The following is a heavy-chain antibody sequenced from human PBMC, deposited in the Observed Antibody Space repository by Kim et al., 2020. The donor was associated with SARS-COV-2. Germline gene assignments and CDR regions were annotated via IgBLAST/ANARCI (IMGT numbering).Heavy chain of an antibody. CDR3: AIVSWDLLNS. V-gene: IGHV3-23*01. D-gene: IGHD6-13*01. J-gene: IGHJ4*02. CDR1: GFTFSTST. Sequence: GGSLRLSCAASGFTFSTSTMNWVRRAPGKGLEWVSAIHPGDRTYYADSVKGRFTISRDSSRSTLYLQMTSLRAEDTAVYFCAIVSWDLLNSWGQGTLVTVSS. CDR2: IHPGDRT.